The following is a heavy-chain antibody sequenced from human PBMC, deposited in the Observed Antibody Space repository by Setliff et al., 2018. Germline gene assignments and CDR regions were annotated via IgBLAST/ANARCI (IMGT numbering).Heavy chain of an antibody. Sequence: ETLSLTCAVYGGSFSGYYWSWIRQPPGKGLEWIGEINHSGSTNYNPSLKSRVTISVDTSKNQFSLKLSSVTAADTAVYYCARGAGAAGLFDYWGQGTLVTVSS. J-gene: IGHJ4*02. CDR2: INHSGST. CDR3: ARGAGAAGLFDY. CDR1: GGSFSGYY. V-gene: IGHV4-34*01. D-gene: IGHD6-13*01.